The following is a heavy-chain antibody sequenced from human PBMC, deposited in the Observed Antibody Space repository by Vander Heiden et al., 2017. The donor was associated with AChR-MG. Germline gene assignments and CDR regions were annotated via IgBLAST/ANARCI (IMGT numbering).Heavy chain of an antibody. CDR1: GDSVSSTSAA. CDR3: ARDSGDYGDYVFSGRSFDY. J-gene: IGHJ4*02. Sequence: QVQLQQSGPGLVKPSQTLSLTCAIPGDSVSSTSAAWNWIRQSPSRGLEWLGRTYYRSKWYNDYAVSVKSRITINPDTSKNQFSLQLNSVTPEDTAVYYCARDSGDYGDYVFSGRSFDYWGQGTLVTVSS. CDR2: TYYRSKWYN. V-gene: IGHV6-1*01. D-gene: IGHD4-17*01.